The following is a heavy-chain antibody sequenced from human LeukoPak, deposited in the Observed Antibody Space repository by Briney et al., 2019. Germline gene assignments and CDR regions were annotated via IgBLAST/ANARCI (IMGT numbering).Heavy chain of an antibody. D-gene: IGHD2-15*01. J-gene: IGHJ4*02. CDR1: GGSFSGYY. CDR3: AREDCSGGSCSSFDY. V-gene: IGHV4-34*01. CDR2: INHSGCT. Sequence: SETLSLTCAVYGGSFSGYYWSWIRQPPGKGLEWIGEINHSGCTNYNSALKSRVTISVDTSKNQFSLKLNSVTAADTAVYYCAREDCSGGSCSSFDYWGQGTLVTVSS.